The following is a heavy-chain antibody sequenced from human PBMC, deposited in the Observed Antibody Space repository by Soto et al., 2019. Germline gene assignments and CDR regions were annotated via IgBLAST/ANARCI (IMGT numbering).Heavy chain of an antibody. CDR2: ISAYNGNT. V-gene: IGHV1-18*01. Sequence: ASVKVSCKASGYTFTIYGISWVRQAPGQGLEWMGWISAYNGNTNYAQKLQGRVTMTTDTSTSTAYMELRSLRSDDTAVYYCARVGKRXLYPVDAFDIWGQGTMVTVSS. CDR3: ARVGKRXLYPVDAFDI. D-gene: IGHD2-8*01. J-gene: IGHJ3*02. CDR1: GYTFTIYG.